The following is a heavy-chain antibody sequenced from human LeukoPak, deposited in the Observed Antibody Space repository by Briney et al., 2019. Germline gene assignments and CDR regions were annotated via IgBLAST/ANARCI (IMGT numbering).Heavy chain of an antibody. D-gene: IGHD6-13*01. Sequence: SVKVSCKASGGTFSSYAISWVRQAPGQGLEWMGRIIPILGIANYAQKFQGRVTITADKSTSTAYMELSSLRSEDTAVYYCARARSSWYTTNWFDPWGQGTLVTDSS. CDR3: ARARSSWYTTNWFDP. CDR2: IIPILGIA. J-gene: IGHJ5*02. V-gene: IGHV1-69*04. CDR1: GGTFSSYA.